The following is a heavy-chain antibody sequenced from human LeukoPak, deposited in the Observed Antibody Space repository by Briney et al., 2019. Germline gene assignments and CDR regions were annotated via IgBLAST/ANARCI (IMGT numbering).Heavy chain of an antibody. CDR3: ARSAAMGTSDY. CDR1: GFTFSNYS. CDR2: INNSSSYI. V-gene: IGHV3-21*01. Sequence: GGSLRLSCAASGFTFSNYSMNWVRQAPGKGLEWVASINNSSSYIYYGDSVKGRFTNSRNQANNSLYLQMNNLKAEDTAVYYCARSAAMGTSDYWGQGTLVTVSS. J-gene: IGHJ4*02. D-gene: IGHD5-18*01.